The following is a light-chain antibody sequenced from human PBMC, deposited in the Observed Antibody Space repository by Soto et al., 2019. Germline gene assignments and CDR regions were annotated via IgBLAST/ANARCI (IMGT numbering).Light chain of an antibody. CDR2: GAS. V-gene: IGKV3D-7*01. CDR1: QSVSSSY. J-gene: IGKJ4*01. Sequence: EIVLPQSPGTLSLSPGERATLSCRASQSVSSSYLAWYQQKPGQAPRLLIHGASTRATGVPARFSGSGSGTEFTLTITSLQPEDFATYYCQQLNSYPLTFGGGTKVDIK. CDR3: QQLNSYPLT.